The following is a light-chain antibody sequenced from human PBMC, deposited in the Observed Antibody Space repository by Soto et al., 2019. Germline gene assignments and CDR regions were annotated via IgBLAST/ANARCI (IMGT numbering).Light chain of an antibody. CDR1: QNISFW. CDR2: RAS. Sequence: DIHLTQSPSTLSASVGDRVTITCRASQNISFWLARYQQKPGKAPKVLIHRASTLESGVPSRFSGSGSGTEITPTSTRQQDDDVTTYCHQHYSYSRAFGQGTKVDIK. V-gene: IGKV1-5*03. CDR3: HQHYSYSRA. J-gene: IGKJ1*01.